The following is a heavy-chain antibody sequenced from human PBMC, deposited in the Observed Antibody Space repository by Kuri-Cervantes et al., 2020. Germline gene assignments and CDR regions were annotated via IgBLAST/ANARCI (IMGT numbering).Heavy chain of an antibody. CDR1: GFTFSNYW. D-gene: IGHD3-10*01. J-gene: IGHJ6*03. CDR2: INQDGTVK. Sequence: GGSLRLSCAASGFTFSNYWMSWVRQAPGKGLEWVANINQDGTVKYYVDSMKGRFTISRDNAKNTLFLQMNSLRAEDTTVYYCARAGSRGAYYYYYMDVWGKGTTVTVSS. CDR3: ARAGSRGAYYYYYMDV. V-gene: IGHV3-7*01.